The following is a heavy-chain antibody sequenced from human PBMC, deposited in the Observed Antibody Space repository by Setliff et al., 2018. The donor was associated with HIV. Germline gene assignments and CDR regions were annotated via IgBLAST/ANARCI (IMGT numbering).Heavy chain of an antibody. J-gene: IGHJ4*02. CDR2: IYHSGTT. V-gene: IGHV4-38-2*02. CDR1: GYSISSGYY. Sequence: SETLSLTCAVSGYSISSGYYWGWIRQPPGKGLEWVGSIYHSGTTYYNPSLKSRVTMSVDTSKNQFSLNLSSVTAADTAVYYCARDRMPMASWVPDKWGQGTLVTVSS. D-gene: IGHD2-2*01. CDR3: ARDRMPMASWVPDK.